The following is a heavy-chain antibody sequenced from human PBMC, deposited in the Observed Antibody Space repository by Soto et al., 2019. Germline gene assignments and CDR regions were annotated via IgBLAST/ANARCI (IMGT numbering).Heavy chain of an antibody. V-gene: IGHV1-69*01. D-gene: IGHD3-22*01. CDR1: GGTFSSYA. CDR2: IIPIFGTA. J-gene: IGHJ4*02. CDR3: AREGKDYYDSSGYYSPY. Sequence: QVQLVQSGAEVKKPGSSVKVSCKASGGTFSSYAISWVRQAPGQGLEWMGGIIPIFGTANYAQKFQGSVTITADESTSTAYRELSSLRSEDTAVYYCAREGKDYYDSSGYYSPYWGQGTLVTVSS.